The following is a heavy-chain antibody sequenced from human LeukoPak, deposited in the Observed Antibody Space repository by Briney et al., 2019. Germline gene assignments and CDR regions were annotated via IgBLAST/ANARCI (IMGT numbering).Heavy chain of an antibody. CDR3: ARAVCDSSAYCLFDY. D-gene: IGHD3-22*01. V-gene: IGHV3-33*01. CDR2: IWYDGSNK. Sequence: LAGGSLRLSCAASGFTFSGYGMHWVRQAPGKGLEWVAVIWYDGSNKYYADSVKGRFTIARDNSKYTPYLQMNSLRAEDTAVYYCARAVCDSSAYCLFDYWGQGTLVTVSS. J-gene: IGHJ4*02. CDR1: GFTFSGYG.